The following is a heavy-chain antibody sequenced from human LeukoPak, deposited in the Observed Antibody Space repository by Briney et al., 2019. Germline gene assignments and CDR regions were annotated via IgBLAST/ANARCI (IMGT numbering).Heavy chain of an antibody. J-gene: IGHJ3*02. CDR2: IKQDGSEK. V-gene: IGHV3-7*01. D-gene: IGHD3-3*01. CDR1: GFTFSSYC. Sequence: GGSLRLSCAASGFTFSSYCMSWVRQAPGKGLDWVANIKQDGSEKYYVDSVKGRFNISRDNAKNSLYLQMNSVSAEDRAVYYCARVLRFPLRPPDAFDIWGQGTMVTVSS. CDR3: ARVLRFPLRPPDAFDI.